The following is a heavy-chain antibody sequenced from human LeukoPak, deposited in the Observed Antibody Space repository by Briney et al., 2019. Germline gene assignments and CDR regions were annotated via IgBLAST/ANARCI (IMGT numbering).Heavy chain of an antibody. CDR2: INPNSGGT. CDR1: GYTFTDYY. J-gene: IGHJ6*02. V-gene: IGHV1-2*02. CDR3: ARVRIGQQLDKYYYYAMNV. D-gene: IGHD6-13*01. Sequence: AASVKVSCKASGYTFTDYYMHWVRQAPGQGLEWMGWINPNSGGTNYAQKSQGRVTMTTDTSISTAYMEVSRLRPDDTAVYYCARVRIGQQLDKYYYYAMNVWGQGTTVTVSS.